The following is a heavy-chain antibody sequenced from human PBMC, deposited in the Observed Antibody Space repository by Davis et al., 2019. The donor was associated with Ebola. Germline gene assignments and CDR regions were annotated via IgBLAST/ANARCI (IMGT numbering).Heavy chain of an antibody. CDR2: INHSGST. Sequence: MPSETLSLTCTVSGGSISSGGYYWSWIRQPPGKGLEWIGEINHSGSTNYNPSLKSRVTISVDTSKNQFSLKLSSVTAADTAVYYCARAQFPTTSDHWGQGTLVTVSS. D-gene: IGHD1-1*01. V-gene: IGHV4-61*08. CDR3: ARAQFPTTSDH. CDR1: GGSISSGGYY. J-gene: IGHJ4*02.